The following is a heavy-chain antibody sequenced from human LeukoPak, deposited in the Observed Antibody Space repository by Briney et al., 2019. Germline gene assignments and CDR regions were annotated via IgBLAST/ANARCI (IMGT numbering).Heavy chain of an antibody. V-gene: IGHV4-4*07. CDR3: ARSRGSSWYGAFDI. Sequence: KSGGSLRLSCAASGFTVSSNYMSWVRQAPGKGLEWIGRIYTSGSTNYNPSLKSRVTMSVDTSKNQFSLKLSSVTAADTAVYYCARSRGSSWYGAFDIWGQGTMVTVSS. D-gene: IGHD6-13*01. CDR2: IYTSGST. J-gene: IGHJ3*02. CDR1: GFTVSSNY.